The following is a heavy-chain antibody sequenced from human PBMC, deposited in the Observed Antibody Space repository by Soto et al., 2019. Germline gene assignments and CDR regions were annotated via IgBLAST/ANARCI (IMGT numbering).Heavy chain of an antibody. D-gene: IGHD3-10*01. V-gene: IGHV3-30*18. J-gene: IGHJ4*02. CDR2: ISYDGTYK. Sequence: GGSLRLSCAASGFPFNSYGMHWVRQAPGKGLEWVALISYDGTYKYYADSVKGRFTISRDNSKNTLYLQMDSLRAEDTALYYCANSFGGRTETYFDYWGQGTLVTVSS. CDR1: GFPFNSYG. CDR3: ANSFGGRTETYFDY.